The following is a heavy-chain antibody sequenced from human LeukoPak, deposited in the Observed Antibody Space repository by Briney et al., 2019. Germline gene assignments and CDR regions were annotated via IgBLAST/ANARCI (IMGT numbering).Heavy chain of an antibody. D-gene: IGHD2-2*01. CDR1: GFTVSSNY. CDR2: ISGSGGST. Sequence: AGGSLRLSCAASGFTVSSNYMSWVRQAPWKGLEWVSAISGSGGSTYYADSVKGRFTISRDNSKNTLYLQMNSLRAEDTAVYYCAKHSPYCSSTSCYLSSVHYYYMDVWGKGTTVTVSS. CDR3: AKHSPYCSSTSCYLSSVHYYYMDV. V-gene: IGHV3-23*01. J-gene: IGHJ6*03.